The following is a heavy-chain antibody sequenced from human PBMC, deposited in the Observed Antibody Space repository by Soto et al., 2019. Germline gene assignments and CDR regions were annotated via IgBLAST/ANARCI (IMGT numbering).Heavy chain of an antibody. CDR2: IYSGGGT. V-gene: IGHV3-66*01. Sequence: EVQLVESGGGLVQPGGSLRLSCAASGFTVSNSYMSWVRQAPGKGLEYVSVIYSGGGTYYADSVKGRFTISRDNSKNTLYLKMNSLRAGDTAVYYCARSPTRTNYADYFDPWGQGTLVTVSS. J-gene: IGHJ5*02. D-gene: IGHD4-17*01. CDR3: ARSPTRTNYADYFDP. CDR1: GFTVSNSY.